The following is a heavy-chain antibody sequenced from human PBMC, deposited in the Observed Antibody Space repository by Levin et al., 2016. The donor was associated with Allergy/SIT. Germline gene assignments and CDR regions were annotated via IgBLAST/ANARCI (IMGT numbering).Heavy chain of an antibody. CDR2: ISSSSSYI. CDR1: GFTFSSYS. D-gene: IGHD2-2*01. J-gene: IGHJ3*02. CDR3: ARTYCSSTSCSDAFDI. Sequence: GESLKISCAASGFTFSSYSMNWVRQAPGKGLEWVSSISSSSSYIYYADSVKGRFTISRDNAKNSLYLQMNSLRAEDTAVYYCARTYCSSTSCSDAFDIWGQGTMVTVSS. V-gene: IGHV3-21*01.